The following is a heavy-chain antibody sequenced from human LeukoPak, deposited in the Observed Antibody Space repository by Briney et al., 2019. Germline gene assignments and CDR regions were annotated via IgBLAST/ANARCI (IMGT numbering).Heavy chain of an antibody. Sequence: SETLSLTCTVSGGSISSSSYYWGWIRQPPGKGLEWIGSIYYSGSTYYNPSLKSRVTISVDTSKNQFSLKLSSVTAADTAVYYCARSEVGATTRTGALDYWGQGTLVTVSS. CDR2: IYYSGST. D-gene: IGHD1-26*01. V-gene: IGHV4-39*01. J-gene: IGHJ4*02. CDR1: GGSISSSSYY. CDR3: ARSEVGATTRTGALDY.